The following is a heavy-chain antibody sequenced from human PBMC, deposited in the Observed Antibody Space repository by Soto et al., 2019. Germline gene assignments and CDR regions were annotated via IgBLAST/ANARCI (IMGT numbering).Heavy chain of an antibody. CDR1: GFTFSSYS. J-gene: IGHJ6*02. Sequence: GGSLRLSCAASGFTFSSYSMNWVRQAPGKGLEWVSSISSSGSYIYYADSVKGRFTISRDNAKNSLYLQMNSLRAEDTAVYYCAVSIQYSSSCSYYYYGMDVWGQGTTVTVSS. V-gene: IGHV3-21*01. CDR2: ISSSGSYI. D-gene: IGHD6-13*01. CDR3: AVSIQYSSSCSYYYYGMDV.